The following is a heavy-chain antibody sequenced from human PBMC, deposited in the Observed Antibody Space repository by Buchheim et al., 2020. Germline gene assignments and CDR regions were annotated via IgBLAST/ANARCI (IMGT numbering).Heavy chain of an antibody. CDR3: AKGEKYYYGSSGYDDFDY. V-gene: IGHV3-30*18. CDR2: ISCDTNKK. CDR1: GFTFSSYG. D-gene: IGHD3-22*01. J-gene: IGHJ4*02. Sequence: QVQLVESGGGVVQPGRSLRLSCAASGFTFSSYGMHWVRQAPGKGLEWVAVISCDTNKKYYTDSLKGRFTISRDNSKNTLYLQMNSLRAEDTAVYFCAKGEKYYYGSSGYDDFDYWGQGTL.